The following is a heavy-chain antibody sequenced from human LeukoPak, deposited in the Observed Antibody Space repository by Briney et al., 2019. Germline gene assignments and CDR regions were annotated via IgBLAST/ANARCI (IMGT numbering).Heavy chain of an antibody. Sequence: PGESLKISCKGSGYSFTSYWISWVRQMPGKGLEWMGRIDPSDSYTNYSPSFQGHVTISADKSISTAYLQWSSLKASDTAMYYCARQAQKVEAAFGMDVWGKGTTVTVSS. CDR3: ARQAQKVEAAFGMDV. CDR1: GYSFTSYW. J-gene: IGHJ6*04. CDR2: IDPSDSYT. V-gene: IGHV5-10-1*01. D-gene: IGHD2-15*01.